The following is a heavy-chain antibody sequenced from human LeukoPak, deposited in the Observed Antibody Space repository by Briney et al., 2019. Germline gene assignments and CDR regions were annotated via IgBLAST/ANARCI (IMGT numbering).Heavy chain of an antibody. Sequence: PGGSLRLSCAASGFTFSSYAMSWVRQAPGRGLEWVSVISGSGGSTYYADSVKGRFTISRDNSKNTLYLQMNSLRVEDTAVYYCARDDVRASFSFWGQGALVIVSS. V-gene: IGHV3-23*01. CDR1: GFTFSSYA. CDR2: ISGSGGST. D-gene: IGHD3-10*02. CDR3: ARDDVRASFSF. J-gene: IGHJ4*02.